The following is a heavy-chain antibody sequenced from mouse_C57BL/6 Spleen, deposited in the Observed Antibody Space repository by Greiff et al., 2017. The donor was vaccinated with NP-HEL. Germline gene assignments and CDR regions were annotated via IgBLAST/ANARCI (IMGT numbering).Heavy chain of an antibody. J-gene: IGHJ4*01. V-gene: IGHV5-17*01. CDR1: GFTFSDYG. CDR2: ISSGSSTI. D-gene: IGHD2-5*01. Sequence: EVKLMESGGGLVKPGGSLKLSCAASGFTFSDYGMHWVRQAPEKGLEWVAYISSGSSTIYYAATVKGRFTISRDNAKNTLFLQMTSLRSEDTAMYYCARRSNYYYYAMDYWGQGTSVTVSS. CDR3: ARRSNYYYYAMDY.